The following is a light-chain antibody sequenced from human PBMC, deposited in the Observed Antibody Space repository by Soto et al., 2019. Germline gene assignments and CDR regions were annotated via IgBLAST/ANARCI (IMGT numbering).Light chain of an antibody. Sequence: EVVLTQSPATLSVSPGDRATLSCRASQYIGSAVAWYHQRSGQAPRLLIFDASIRVPTTPARFSGSVSGTEFTLTISSLESEAFAVYFCQQYGDRPRTFGTGTKVDI. CDR2: DAS. CDR1: QYIGSA. J-gene: IGKJ1*01. V-gene: IGKV3-15*01. CDR3: QQYGDRPRT.